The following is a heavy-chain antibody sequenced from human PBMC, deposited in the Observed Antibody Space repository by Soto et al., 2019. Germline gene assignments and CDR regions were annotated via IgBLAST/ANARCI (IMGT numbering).Heavy chain of an antibody. V-gene: IGHV3-23*01. CDR1: GVSFSTYG. CDR3: AGDGPISTWPAPLDY. Sequence: PGGSVGLSCAASGVSFSTYGMRWFRQAPGKGLEWVSGISASGGSTYYADSVKGRFTISRDNSKNTLYLQMNSLRAEDTAVYYCAGDGPISTWPAPLDYWGQGTLVTVSS. D-gene: IGHD2-2*01. J-gene: IGHJ4*02. CDR2: ISASGGST.